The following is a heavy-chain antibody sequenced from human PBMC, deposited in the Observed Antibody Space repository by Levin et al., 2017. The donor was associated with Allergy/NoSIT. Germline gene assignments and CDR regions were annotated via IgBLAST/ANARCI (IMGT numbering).Heavy chain of an antibody. D-gene: IGHD3-9*01. J-gene: IGHJ4*02. V-gene: IGHV3-30-3*01. CDR1: GFTFSSYA. CDR2: ISYDGSNK. CDR3: ASILTGYYNSPQ. Sequence: GGSLRLSCAASGFTFSSYAMHWVRQAPGKGLEWVAVISYDGSNKYYADSVKGRFTISRDNSKNTLYLQMNSLRAEDTAVYYCASILTGYYNSPQWGQGTLVTVSS.